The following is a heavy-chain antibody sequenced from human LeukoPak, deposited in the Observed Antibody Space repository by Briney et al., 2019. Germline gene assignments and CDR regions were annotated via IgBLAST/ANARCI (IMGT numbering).Heavy chain of an antibody. CDR3: ARDYDLDMTYYFDY. Sequence: PSGTLSLTCAVYGGSFSGYYWSWIRQPPGKGLEWIGEINHSGSTNYNPSLKSRVTISVDTSKNQFSLKLSSVTAADTAVYYCARDYDLDMTYYFDYWGQGTLVTVSS. CDR2: INHSGST. CDR1: GGSFSGYY. D-gene: IGHD3-3*01. V-gene: IGHV4-34*01. J-gene: IGHJ4*02.